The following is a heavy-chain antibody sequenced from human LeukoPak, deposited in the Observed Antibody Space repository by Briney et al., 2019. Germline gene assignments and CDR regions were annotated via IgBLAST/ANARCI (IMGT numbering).Heavy chain of an antibody. CDR2: MNPNSGNT. Sequence: ASVKVSCKASGYTFTSYDINWVRQATGQGLEWMGWMNPNSGNTGYAQKFQGRVTMTRNTSISTAYMELSSLRSGDTAVYYCARGRYCSSTSCFSTYFDYWGQGTLVTVSS. D-gene: IGHD2-2*01. CDR3: ARGRYCSSTSCFSTYFDY. J-gene: IGHJ4*02. V-gene: IGHV1-8*01. CDR1: GYTFTSYD.